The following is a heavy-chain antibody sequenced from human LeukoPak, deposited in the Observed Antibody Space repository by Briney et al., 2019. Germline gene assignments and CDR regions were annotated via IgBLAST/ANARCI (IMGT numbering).Heavy chain of an antibody. D-gene: IGHD4-17*01. Sequence: GGSLRLSCAASGFTFSTYGMHWVRQAPVKGLDWVAVISYDGNNKYYADSVKGRFTISRDNSKNTLYLQMDSLRPEDTAVYYCAILSTVTTTDYWGQGTLVTVSS. J-gene: IGHJ4*02. CDR3: AILSTVTTTDY. CDR1: GFTFSTYG. V-gene: IGHV3-30*03. CDR2: ISYDGNNK.